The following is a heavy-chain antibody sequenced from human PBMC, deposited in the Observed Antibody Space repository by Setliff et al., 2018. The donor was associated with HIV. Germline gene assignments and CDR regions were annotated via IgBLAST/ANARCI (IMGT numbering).Heavy chain of an antibody. CDR1: GYTFTNYV. CDR2: INADNGNT. V-gene: IGHV1-3*01. CDR3: ASGMRWDTAMGDAFDI. D-gene: IGHD5-18*01. Sequence: ASVKVSCKASGYTFTNYVMYWVRQAPGQRLEWMGWINADNGNTKYSQKFQGRVTISRDTSASTDYMELRSLRSEDTAVYYCASGMRWDTAMGDAFDIWGQGTMVTVSS. J-gene: IGHJ3*02.